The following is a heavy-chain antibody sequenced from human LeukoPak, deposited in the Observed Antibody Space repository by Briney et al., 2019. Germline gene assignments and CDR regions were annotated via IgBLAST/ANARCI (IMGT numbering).Heavy chain of an antibody. CDR3: ARDSGGFDWLLNTYYYYYGMDV. J-gene: IGHJ6*04. V-gene: IGHV3-21*01. CDR2: ISSSSSYI. Sequence: GGSLRLSCAASGFTFSSYSMNWVRQAPGKGLEWVPSISSSSSYIYYADSVKGRFTISRDNAKNSLYLQMNSLRAEDTAVYYCARDSGGFDWLLNTYYYYYGMDVWGKGTTVTVSS. CDR1: GFTFSSYS. D-gene: IGHD3-9*01.